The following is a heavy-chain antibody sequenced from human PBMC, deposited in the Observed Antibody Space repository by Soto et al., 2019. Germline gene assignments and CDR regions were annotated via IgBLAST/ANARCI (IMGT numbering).Heavy chain of an antibody. D-gene: IGHD4-17*01. Sequence: SETLSLTCVVSGESMITSSWWTWVRLSPGKGLEWIGEIYHSGRTDYNPSLKSRVTISVDKSKSQFSLKLTSVTAADTAVYFCARRTTVKRDWFDPWGQGILVTVYS. J-gene: IGHJ5*02. CDR3: ARRTTVKRDWFDP. V-gene: IGHV4-4*02. CDR1: GESMITSSW. CDR2: IYHSGRT.